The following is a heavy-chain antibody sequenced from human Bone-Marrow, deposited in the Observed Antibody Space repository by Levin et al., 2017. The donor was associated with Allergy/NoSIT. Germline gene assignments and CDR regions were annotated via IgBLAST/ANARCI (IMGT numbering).Heavy chain of an antibody. CDR2: ISYDGSNK. V-gene: IGHV3-30*18. CDR3: AKSYDYGDQVTYYYYGMDV. D-gene: IGHD4-17*01. CDR1: GFTFSSYG. J-gene: IGHJ6*02. Sequence: GGSLRLSCAASGFTFSSYGMHWVRQAPGKGLEWVAVISYDGSNKYYADSVKGRFTISRDNSKNTLYLQMNSLRAEDTAVYYCAKSYDYGDQVTYYYYGMDVWGQGTTVTVSS.